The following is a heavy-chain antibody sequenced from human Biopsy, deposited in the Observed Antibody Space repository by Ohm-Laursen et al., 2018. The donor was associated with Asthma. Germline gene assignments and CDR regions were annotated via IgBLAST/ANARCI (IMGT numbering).Heavy chain of an antibody. D-gene: IGHD4-17*01. Sequence: GGSVKVSCKISGYSLTDLSMHWVRQAPGQGLEWMGGHDHEEGGTVNARRFQGRVTMTEDTSTDTAYMELSSLSSDDTAVYYCASDFPKDYVRYNFQFWGQGTLVTVSS. CDR3: ASDFPKDYVRYNFQF. CDR2: HDHEEGGT. V-gene: IGHV1-24*01. CDR1: GYSLTDLS. J-gene: IGHJ4*02.